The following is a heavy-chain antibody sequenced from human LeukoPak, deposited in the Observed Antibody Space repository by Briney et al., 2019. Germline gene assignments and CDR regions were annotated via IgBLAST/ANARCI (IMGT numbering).Heavy chain of an antibody. Sequence: SETLSLTCNVSDGSITSSTYYWSWIRQPPGRGLEWIGSIFYIGSTLYKPSLKSRVTILRDTSKNQVSLKLTSVTAADTAVYYCASSIVVVPAAINDYWGQGTLVTVSS. CDR2: IFYIGST. V-gene: IGHV4-39*01. J-gene: IGHJ4*02. CDR3: ASSIVVVPAAINDY. D-gene: IGHD2-2*01. CDR1: DGSITSSTYY.